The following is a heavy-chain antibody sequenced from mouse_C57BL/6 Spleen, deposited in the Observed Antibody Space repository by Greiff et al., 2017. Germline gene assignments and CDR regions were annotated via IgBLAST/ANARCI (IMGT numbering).Heavy chain of an antibody. CDR1: GFTFSDYG. CDR3: ARIPYYYGSSPFAY. D-gene: IGHD1-1*01. J-gene: IGHJ3*01. Sequence: EVHLVESGGGLVKPGGSLKLSCAASGFTFSDYGMHWVRQAPEKGLEWVAYISSGSSTIYYADTVKGRFTISRDNAKNTLFLQMTSLRSEDTAMYYCARIPYYYGSSPFAYWGQGTLVTVSA. CDR2: ISSGSSTI. V-gene: IGHV5-17*01.